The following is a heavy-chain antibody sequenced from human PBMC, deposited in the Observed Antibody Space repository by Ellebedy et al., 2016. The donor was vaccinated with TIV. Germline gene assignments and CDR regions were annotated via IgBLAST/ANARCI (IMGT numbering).Heavy chain of an antibody. D-gene: IGHD3-10*01. V-gene: IGHV6-1*01. CDR1: GDSVSTDIG. CDR2: TYYRSKWNN. J-gene: IGHJ6*02. CDR3: ARGWFGSGMGV. Sequence: SETLSLTCVISGDSVSTDIGWNWIRQSPSRGLEWLGRTYYRSKWNNDYAVSLKSRITINPDTSNNLFSLQLNSVTPEDTAVYYCARGWFGSGMGVWGQGTTVTVSS.